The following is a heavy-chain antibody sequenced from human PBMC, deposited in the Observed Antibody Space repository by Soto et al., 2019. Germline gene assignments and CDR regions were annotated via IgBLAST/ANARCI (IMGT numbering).Heavy chain of an antibody. Sequence: SETLSLTCAVSSGSISSSNWWSWVRQPPGKGLDWIGEIYHSGSTNYNPSLKSRVTISVDKSKNQFSLKLSSVTAADTAAYYCASSTSYYDILTGYGENWFDPWGQGTLVTVSS. J-gene: IGHJ5*02. D-gene: IGHD3-9*01. CDR2: IYHSGST. CDR1: SGSISSSNW. CDR3: ASSTSYYDILTGYGENWFDP. V-gene: IGHV4-4*02.